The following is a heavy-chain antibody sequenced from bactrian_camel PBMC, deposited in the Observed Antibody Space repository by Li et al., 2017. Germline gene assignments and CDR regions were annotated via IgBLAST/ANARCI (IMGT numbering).Heavy chain of an antibody. Sequence: VQLVESGGGLVQPGGSLRLSCAASGFTFSSYWMYWVRQAPGKGLEWVSTINFGGGSTYYSDSVKGRFTISRDNAKDTVSLQMSSLKSEDTALYYCTSAFGPWGQGTQVTVS. CDR2: INFGGGST. CDR1: GFTFSSYW. V-gene: IGHV3S1*01. J-gene: IGHJ6*01. CDR3: TSAFGP.